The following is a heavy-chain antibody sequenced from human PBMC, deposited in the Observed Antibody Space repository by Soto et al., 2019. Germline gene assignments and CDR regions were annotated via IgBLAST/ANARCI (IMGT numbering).Heavy chain of an antibody. CDR2: IYHSGST. Sequence: QVQLQESGPGLVKPSGTLSLTCAVSGGSISSSNWWSWVRQPPGKGLEWIGEIYHSGSTNYNPSLRSRVPISVDKSRNPFCLKLSSVTAADTAVYYCARRWGEGRVDYWGQGTLVTVSS. J-gene: IGHJ4*02. CDR1: GGSISSSNW. D-gene: IGHD3-10*01. CDR3: ARRWGEGRVDY. V-gene: IGHV4-4*02.